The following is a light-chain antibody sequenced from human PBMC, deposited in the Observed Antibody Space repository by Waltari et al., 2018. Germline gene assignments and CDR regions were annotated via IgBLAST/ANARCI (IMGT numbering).Light chain of an antibody. CDR2: DDS. V-gene: IGLV1-40*01. CDR3: QSYDSSLNIYV. CDR1: TSNIGASHY. J-gene: IGLJ1*01. Sequence: QSGLTQPPSVSGPLGQGVTISSTGSTSNIGASHYVHWSQQLPGTAPKLLTHDDSNRPSGLPDRFSASKSGTSASLAITGLQADDEADYYCQSYDSSLNIYVFGTGTKVTVL.